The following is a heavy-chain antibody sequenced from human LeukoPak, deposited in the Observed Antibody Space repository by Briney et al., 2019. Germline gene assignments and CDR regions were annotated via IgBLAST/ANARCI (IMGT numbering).Heavy chain of an antibody. CDR3: VRSGGAIFGVVIPNWFDP. Sequence: ASVKVSCKASAYTFTGYYMHWVRQAPGQGLEWMGWINPNSGGTNYAQKFQGRVTMTRDTSISTAYMELSRLRSDDTAVYYCVRSGGAIFGVVIPNWFDPWGQGTLVTVSS. J-gene: IGHJ5*02. V-gene: IGHV1-2*02. CDR2: INPNSGGT. D-gene: IGHD3-3*01. CDR1: AYTFTGYY.